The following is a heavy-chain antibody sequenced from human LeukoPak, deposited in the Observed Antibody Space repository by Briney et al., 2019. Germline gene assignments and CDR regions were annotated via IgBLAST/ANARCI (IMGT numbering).Heavy chain of an antibody. Sequence: PSETLSLTCTVSGGSISSNGYYWGWIRQPPGRGLEWIGSIYYSGSTYYNPSLKSRVTISVDTSKNQFSLKLSSVTAADTAVYYCARDTPDYYDSSGYYFVYWGQGTLVAVSS. J-gene: IGHJ4*02. V-gene: IGHV4-39*07. D-gene: IGHD3-22*01. CDR3: ARDTPDYYDSSGYYFVY. CDR1: GGSISSNGYY. CDR2: IYYSGST.